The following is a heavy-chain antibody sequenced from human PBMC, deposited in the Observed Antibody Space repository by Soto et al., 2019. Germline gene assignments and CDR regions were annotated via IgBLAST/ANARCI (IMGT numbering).Heavy chain of an antibody. V-gene: IGHV6-1*01. CDR3: ARGGYDFWSGHYRFDY. CDR1: GDSVSSNSAA. D-gene: IGHD3-3*01. J-gene: IGHJ4*02. CDR2: TYYRSKWYN. Sequence: SQTLSLTCAISGDSVSSNSAAWNWIRQSPSRGLEWLGRTYYRSKWYNDYAVSVKSRITINPDTSKNQFSLQLNSVTPEDTAVYYCARGGYDFWSGHYRFDYWGQGTLVTVSS.